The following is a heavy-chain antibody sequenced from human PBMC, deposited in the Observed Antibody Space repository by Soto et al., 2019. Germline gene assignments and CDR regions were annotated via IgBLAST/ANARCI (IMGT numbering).Heavy chain of an antibody. V-gene: IGHV1-18*01. CDR3: ARDGGLYEWGLYSGYDYFDY. Sequence: QVQLVQSGAEVKKPGASVKVSCKASGYTFTSYGISWVRQAPGQGLEWMGWISAYNGNTNYAQKLQGRVTMTTDTSTSTAYMELRSLRSDDTAVYYCARDGGLYEWGLYSGYDYFDYWGQGTLVTVSS. J-gene: IGHJ4*02. CDR1: GYTFTSYG. D-gene: IGHD5-12*01. CDR2: ISAYNGNT.